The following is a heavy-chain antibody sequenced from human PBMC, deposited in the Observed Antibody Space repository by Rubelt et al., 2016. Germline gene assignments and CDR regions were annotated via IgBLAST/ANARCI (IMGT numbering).Heavy chain of an antibody. CDR1: GYSFTDCY. V-gene: IGHV1-2*04. Sequence: QVQLVQSGAAVKKPGASVKVSCKASGYSFTDCYIHWVRQAPAQGLEWLGWINANSGGTRYAQKFQGWVTMTRDTSSSTAYMELGRLCTEDTAGYFGGGSREGAATVDDWGQGTMVTVST. CDR3: GGSREGAATVDD. D-gene: IGHD1-26*01. CDR2: INANSGGT. J-gene: IGHJ4*02.